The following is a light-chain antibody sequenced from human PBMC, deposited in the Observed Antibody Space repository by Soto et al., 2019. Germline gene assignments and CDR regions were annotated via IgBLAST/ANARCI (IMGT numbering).Light chain of an antibody. Sequence: EIIMTQSPGTLSVSPGERATLSCRAAQGVTTNFAWYQQKSGQSPRLLIYDVSNRATGVPARFSGSGSGTEFTLTISSLQSEDFAVYYCQQYNNWPRTFGQGTKVDNK. J-gene: IGKJ1*01. CDR3: QQYNNWPRT. CDR1: QGVTTN. CDR2: DVS. V-gene: IGKV3-15*01.